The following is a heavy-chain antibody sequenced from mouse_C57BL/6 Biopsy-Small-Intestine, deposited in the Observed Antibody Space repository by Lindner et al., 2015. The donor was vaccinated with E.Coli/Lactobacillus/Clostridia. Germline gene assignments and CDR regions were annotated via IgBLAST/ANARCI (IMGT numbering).Heavy chain of an antibody. CDR2: ISYSGST. J-gene: IGHJ2*01. Sequence: VQLQESGPGMVKPSQSLSLTCTVPGYSITSGYDWHWIRHFPGNKLEWMGYISYSGSTNYNPSLKSRISITHDTSKNHFFLKLNSVTTEDTATYYCAGGYYGSSYGYYFDYWGQGTTLTVSS. CDR3: AGGYYGSSYGYYFDY. CDR1: GYSITSGYD. V-gene: IGHV3-1*01. D-gene: IGHD1-1*01.